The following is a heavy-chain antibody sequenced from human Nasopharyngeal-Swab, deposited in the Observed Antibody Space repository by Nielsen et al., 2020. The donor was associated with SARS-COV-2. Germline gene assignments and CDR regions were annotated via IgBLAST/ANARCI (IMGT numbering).Heavy chain of an antibody. CDR3: AREDLEDTAMVTRGFDD. Sequence: GESLKISCAASGFTFSSSWMSWVRRAPGKGLEWVANIKEDGSEKYYVESVKGRFTISRDNAKNSLYLQMDNLRAEDTAVYYCAREDLEDTAMVTRGFDDWGQGTVVTVSS. V-gene: IGHV3-7*01. CDR2: IKEDGSEK. D-gene: IGHD5-18*01. J-gene: IGHJ4*02. CDR1: GFTFSSSW.